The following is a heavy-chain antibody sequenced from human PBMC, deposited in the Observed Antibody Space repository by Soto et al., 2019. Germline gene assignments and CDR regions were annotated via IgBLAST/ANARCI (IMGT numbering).Heavy chain of an antibody. CDR1: GYSFTSYL. J-gene: IGHJ4*02. V-gene: IGHV5-51*01. Sequence: PGDSLKISCKGSGYSFTSYLIGWVRQMPGKGLERMGIIYPGDSDTRYSPSFQGQVAISADKSISTAYLQWSSLKASDTAMYYCARSSDYGDYVPSSSLYFDYWGQGTLVTVSS. CDR3: ARSSDYGDYVPSSSLYFDY. CDR2: IYPGDSDT. D-gene: IGHD4-17*01.